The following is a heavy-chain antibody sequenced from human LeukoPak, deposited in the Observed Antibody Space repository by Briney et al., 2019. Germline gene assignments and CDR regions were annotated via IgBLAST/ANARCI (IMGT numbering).Heavy chain of an antibody. D-gene: IGHD5-18*01. Sequence: PSETLSLTCAAYGGSFSGYYWSWIRQPPGKGLEWIGEINHSGSTNYGPSLKSRGTISVDTSKKQISLKLSSVTAADTAVYYCARAKEYGYNYGPGFGFDPWGQGTLVTVSS. V-gene: IGHV4-34*01. CDR2: INHSGST. CDR3: ARAKEYGYNYGPGFGFDP. CDR1: GGSFSGYY. J-gene: IGHJ5*02.